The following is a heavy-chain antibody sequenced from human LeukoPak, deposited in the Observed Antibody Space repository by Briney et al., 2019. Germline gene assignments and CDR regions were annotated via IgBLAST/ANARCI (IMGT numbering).Heavy chain of an antibody. J-gene: IGHJ3*02. CDR3: TRGYSGTSRYAFDI. D-gene: IGHD4-23*01. Sequence: GGSLRLSCESSGSTFTDQYMDWVRQPPGKGLEWVGRIANKANRYATECAAPVKGRFTISRDDSKNSLYLQMNSLKTEDTAVYSCTRGYSGTSRYAFDIWGQGTMVTVSS. CDR1: GSTFTDQY. V-gene: IGHV3-72*01. CDR2: IANKANRYAT.